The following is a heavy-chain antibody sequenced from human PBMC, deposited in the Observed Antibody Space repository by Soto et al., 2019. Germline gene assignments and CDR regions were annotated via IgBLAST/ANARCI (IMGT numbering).Heavy chain of an antibody. CDR3: ARQAKIGDRSQFYFDS. Sequence: PGGSLRLSCAASGFTFSFYAMHWVRQAPGKGLEWVAVISYNGRNKHYVDSVKGRFTISRDNSQDTLYLQMDSLRPDDTAVYYCARQAKIGDRSQFYFDSWGQGTLVTSPQ. J-gene: IGHJ4*02. CDR1: GFTFSFYA. V-gene: IGHV3-30*04. CDR2: ISYNGRNK. D-gene: IGHD3-16*01.